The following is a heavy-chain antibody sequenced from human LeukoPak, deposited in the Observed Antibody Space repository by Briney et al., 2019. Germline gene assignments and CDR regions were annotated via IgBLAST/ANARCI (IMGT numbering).Heavy chain of an antibody. CDR2: ISWNSGSI. D-gene: IGHD3-9*01. J-gene: IGHJ4*02. V-gene: IGHV3-9*01. CDR1: GFTFDDYA. Sequence: PGGSLRLSCAASGFTFDDYAMHWVRQAPGKGLEWVSGISWNSGSIGYADSVKGRFTISRDNAKNSLYLQMNSLRAEDTALYYCAKGYYDILTGYSPFDYWGQGTLVTVSS. CDR3: AKGYYDILTGYSPFDY.